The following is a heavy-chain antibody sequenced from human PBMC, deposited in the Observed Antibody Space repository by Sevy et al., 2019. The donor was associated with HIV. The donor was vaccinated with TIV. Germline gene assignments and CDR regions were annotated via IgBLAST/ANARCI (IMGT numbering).Heavy chain of an antibody. CDR1: GFTFSLYT. V-gene: IGHV3-21*01. D-gene: IGHD5-12*01. CDR3: ARDQKGEYSGYDGAGYYGMDV. CDR2: ISPTTNYI. Sequence: GGSLRLSCAASGFTFSLYTMNWLRQAPGKGLEWVSSISPTTNYIYYADSLKGRFTISRDNAKNSLHLQVNSLRAEDTAVYYCARDQKGEYSGYDGAGYYGMDVWGQGITVTVSS. J-gene: IGHJ6*02.